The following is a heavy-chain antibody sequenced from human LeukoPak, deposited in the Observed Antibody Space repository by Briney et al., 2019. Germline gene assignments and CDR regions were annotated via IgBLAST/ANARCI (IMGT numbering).Heavy chain of an antibody. CDR3: ASARGSNYGSLGD. Sequence: PSETLSLTCTVSGGSISSYYWSWIRQPPGKGLEWIGYIYNSGSTKYNPSLKSRVTISVDTSKNQISLKLSSVTAADTAVYYCASARGSNYGSLGDWGQGTLVTVSS. CDR2: IYNSGST. D-gene: IGHD5-18*01. V-gene: IGHV4-59*08. CDR1: GGSISSYY. J-gene: IGHJ4*02.